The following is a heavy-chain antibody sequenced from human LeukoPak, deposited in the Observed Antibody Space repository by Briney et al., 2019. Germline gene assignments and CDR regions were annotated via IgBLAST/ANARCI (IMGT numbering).Heavy chain of an antibody. CDR2: ISGSDGRT. Sequence: GGSLRLSCTASGFTFSTYAMSWVRQAPGKGLEWVSGISGSDGRTFYTDSVKGRFTISRDNSKSTLYLQMNSLTAEDTAVYYCAKVRDWYFDLWGRGTLVTVTS. CDR3: AKVRDWYFDL. J-gene: IGHJ2*01. CDR1: GFTFSTYA. V-gene: IGHV3-23*01.